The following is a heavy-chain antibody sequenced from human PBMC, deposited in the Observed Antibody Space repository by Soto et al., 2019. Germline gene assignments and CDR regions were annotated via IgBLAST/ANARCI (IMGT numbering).Heavy chain of an antibody. V-gene: IGHV4-39*01. Sequence: SETLSLTSTVSGGSIRSSSYYWSWIRQPPWKGLEWIGSIFYSGSTYYNPSLKSRVTISVDTSKNQFSLKLSSVTAADTAVYYCARHLTYCSAGSCYSDFPYYGMDVWGQGTTVTVSS. J-gene: IGHJ6*02. CDR2: IFYSGST. D-gene: IGHD2-15*01. CDR1: GGSIRSSSYY. CDR3: ARHLTYCSAGSCYSDFPYYGMDV.